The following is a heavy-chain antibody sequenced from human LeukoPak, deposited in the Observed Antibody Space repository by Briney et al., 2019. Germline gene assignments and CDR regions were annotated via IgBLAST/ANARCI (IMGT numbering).Heavy chain of an antibody. CDR3: ARAKPKNMVRGLIMRRESRYYFDY. D-gene: IGHD3-10*01. Sequence: GGSLRLSCEASGFTVSSNYMSWVRQAPGKGLEWVSVIYSGGTTYYADSVKGRFTISRDNSKNTLYLQMNSLRAEDTAVYYCARAKPKNMVRGLIMRRESRYYFDYWGQGTLVTVSS. CDR2: IYSGGTT. V-gene: IGHV3-53*01. J-gene: IGHJ4*02. CDR1: GFTVSSNY.